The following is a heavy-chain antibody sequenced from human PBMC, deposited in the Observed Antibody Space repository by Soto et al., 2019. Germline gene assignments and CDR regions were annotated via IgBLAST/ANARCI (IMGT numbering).Heavy chain of an antibody. J-gene: IGHJ6*02. CDR2: ISGSGGST. Sequence: GGSLRLSCAASGFTFSSYAMSWVRQAPGKGLEWVSAISGSGGSTYYADSVKGRFTISRDNSKNTLYLQMNSLRAKDTAVYYCAKHAGSSYYYYYGMDVWGQGTTVTVSS. CDR1: GFTFSSYA. V-gene: IGHV3-23*01. CDR3: AKHAGSSYYYYYGMDV. D-gene: IGHD6-6*01.